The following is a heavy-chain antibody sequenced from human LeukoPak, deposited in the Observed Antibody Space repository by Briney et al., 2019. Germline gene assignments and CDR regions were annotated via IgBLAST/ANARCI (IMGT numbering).Heavy chain of an antibody. CDR3: AKDSRRITIFGVFDY. CDR1: GFTFSSYG. CDR2: ISYDGSNE. Sequence: GESLRLSCAASGFTFSSYGMHWVRQAPGKGLEWVAIISYDGSNEYYADSVKGRFTISRDNSKNTLYLQMNSLRTEDTAVYYCAKDSRRITIFGVFDYWGQGTLVTVSS. J-gene: IGHJ4*02. D-gene: IGHD3-3*01. V-gene: IGHV3-30*18.